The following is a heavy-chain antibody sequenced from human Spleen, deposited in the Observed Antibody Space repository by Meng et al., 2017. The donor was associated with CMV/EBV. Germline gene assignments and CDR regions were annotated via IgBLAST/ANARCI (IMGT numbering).Heavy chain of an antibody. CDR1: FSSGSYY. D-gene: IGHD1-14*01. CDR2: IYYSGTT. Sequence: FSSGSYYWVWVRPPPGKGLEWIGYIYYSGTTNDHPSLKSRVTISVDTAKNQFSLKLSSVTAADTAVYYGASAVTTWVGTTYWYFDLWGRGTLVTVSS. V-gene: IGHV4-61*01. J-gene: IGHJ2*01. CDR3: ASAVTTWVGTTYWYFDL.